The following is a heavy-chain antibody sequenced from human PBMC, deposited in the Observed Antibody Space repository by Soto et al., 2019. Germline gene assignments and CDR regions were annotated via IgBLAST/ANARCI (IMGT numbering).Heavy chain of an antibody. CDR2: IDPSDSYT. CDR3: ARLLAPTYYYYYGMDV. Sequence: GESLKISCKGSGYSFTSYWISWVRQMPGKGLEWMGRIDPSDSYTNYSPSFQGHVTISADKSISTAYLQWSSLKASDTAMYYCARLLAPTYYYYYGMDVWGQGTTVTVPS. V-gene: IGHV5-10-1*01. J-gene: IGHJ6*02. CDR1: GYSFTSYW. D-gene: IGHD2-8*02.